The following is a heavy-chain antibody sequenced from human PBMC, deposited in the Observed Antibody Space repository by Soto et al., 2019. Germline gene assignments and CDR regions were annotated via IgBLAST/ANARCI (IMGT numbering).Heavy chain of an antibody. Sequence: SETLSLTCTVAGGSISSYHWTWIRQPPGKGLEWLGDVYRGGSTNYNPSLRSRLTMSVDTSNNQFSLRLSSVTAADTAGYYCAKEMGFCTTTSCHAGPLYYYMDVWGKGATVTVSS. CDR2: VYRGGST. V-gene: IGHV4-59*01. CDR1: GGSISSYH. CDR3: AKEMGFCTTTSCHAGPLYYYMDV. D-gene: IGHD2-2*01. J-gene: IGHJ6*03.